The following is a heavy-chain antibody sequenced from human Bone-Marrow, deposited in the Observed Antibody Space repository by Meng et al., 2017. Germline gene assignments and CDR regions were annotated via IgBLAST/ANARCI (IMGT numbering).Heavy chain of an antibody. J-gene: IGHJ5*02. Sequence: GESLKISCKASGYTFTSYGISWVRQAPGQGLEWMGWISAYNGNTNYAQKLQGRVTMTTDTSTSTAYMELRSLRSDDTAVYYCARDGGYLNPVAAGENWFDPWGQGTLVTVSS. V-gene: IGHV1-18*01. D-gene: IGHD2-15*01. CDR2: ISAYNGNT. CDR3: ARDGGYLNPVAAGENWFDP. CDR1: GYTFTSYG.